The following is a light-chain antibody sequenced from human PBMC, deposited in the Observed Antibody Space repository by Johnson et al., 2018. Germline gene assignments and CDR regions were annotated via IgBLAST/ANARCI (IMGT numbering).Light chain of an antibody. V-gene: IGLV1-51*02. CDR2: ENN. J-gene: IGLJ1*01. CDR1: SSNIGNNY. Sequence: QSVLTQPPSVSAAPGQKVTISCSGSSSNIGNNYVSWYQQLPGTAPKLLIYENNKRPSGLPDRSSGSTSGTSATLGITALKTGDEADYYCGTWGSSLSAGNVFGTGTKVTVL. CDR3: GTWGSSLSAGNV.